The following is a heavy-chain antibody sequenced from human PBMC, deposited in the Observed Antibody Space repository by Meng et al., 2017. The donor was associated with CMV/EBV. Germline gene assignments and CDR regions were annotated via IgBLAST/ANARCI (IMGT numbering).Heavy chain of an antibody. D-gene: IGHD2-15*01. J-gene: IGHJ6*02. CDR1: GGTFSSYA. V-gene: IGHV1-69*10. Sequence: SVKVSCKASGGTFSSYAISWVRQATGQGLEWMGVIIPILGIANYAQKFQGRVTITADKSTSTAYMELSSLRSEDTAVYYCAIGPGSVGYSYYYYGMDVWGQGTTVTVSS. CDR2: IIPILGIA. CDR3: AIGPGSVGYSYYYYGMDV.